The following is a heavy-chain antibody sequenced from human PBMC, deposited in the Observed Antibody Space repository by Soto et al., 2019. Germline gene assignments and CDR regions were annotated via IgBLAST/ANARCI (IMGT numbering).Heavy chain of an antibody. Sequence: QITLKESGPTLLRPTQTLTLTCTFSGFSLSTSGVGVGWIRQPPGKALEWLAVIYWDDDKRYSPSLKRRLTITKDTSKNQVVLTMINVDPVDTATYYCAHLDDFYFDYWGQGTLVTVSS. D-gene: IGHD3-3*01. V-gene: IGHV2-5*02. CDR3: AHLDDFYFDY. J-gene: IGHJ4*02. CDR2: IYWDDDK. CDR1: GFSLSTSGVG.